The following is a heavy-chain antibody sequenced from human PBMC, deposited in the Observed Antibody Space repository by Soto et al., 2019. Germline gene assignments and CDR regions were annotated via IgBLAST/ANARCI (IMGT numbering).Heavy chain of an antibody. Sequence: PSETLSLTCSVSGGSVVSGGYSWSWIRQAPGKGLEWIGFISPSGRPAYNPSLKSRVSISVDTSKNQISPELSSVTAADTAVYYCTRGVLAWGPGTLVTVSS. V-gene: IGHV4-30-2*01. J-gene: IGHJ5*02. CDR1: GGSVVSGGYS. CDR2: ISPSGRP. D-gene: IGHD2-8*01. CDR3: TRGVLA.